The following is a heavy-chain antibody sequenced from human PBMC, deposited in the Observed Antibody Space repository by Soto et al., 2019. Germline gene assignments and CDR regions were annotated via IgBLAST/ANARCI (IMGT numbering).Heavy chain of an antibody. CDR3: ARSDTTVTAHFDY. D-gene: IGHD4-17*01. CDR2: VKQDGSEK. V-gene: IGHV3-7*01. Sequence: GGSLRLSCAASGFTFSSYWMSWVRQAPGKGLEWVANVKQDGSEKYYVDSVKGRFTISRDNAKNSLYLQMNSLRAEDTAVYYCARSDTTVTAHFDYWGQGTLVTVSS. J-gene: IGHJ4*02. CDR1: GFTFSSYW.